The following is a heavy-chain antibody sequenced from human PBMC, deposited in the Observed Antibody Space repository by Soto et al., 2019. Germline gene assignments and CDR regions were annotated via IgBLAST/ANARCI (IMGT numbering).Heavy chain of an antibody. CDR2: IKSKTDGGTT. Sequence: GGSLRLSCAASGFTFSNAWMNWVRQAPGKGLEWVGRIKSKTDGGTTDYAAPVKGRFTISRDDSKNTLYLQMNSLKTEDTAVYYCTTDTYCSSTSCYXDWGQGTLVTVSS. CDR1: GFTFSNAW. CDR3: TTDTYCSSTSCYXD. J-gene: IGHJ4*02. D-gene: IGHD2-2*01. V-gene: IGHV3-15*07.